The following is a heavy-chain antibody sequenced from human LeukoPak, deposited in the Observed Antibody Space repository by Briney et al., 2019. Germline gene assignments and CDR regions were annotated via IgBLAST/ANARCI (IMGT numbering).Heavy chain of an antibody. CDR2: ISGSGGST. CDR3: ARSSGYRNGMDV. J-gene: IGHJ6*02. D-gene: IGHD6-13*01. CDR1: GFTFSSYA. V-gene: IGHV3-23*01. Sequence: GGSLRLSCAASGFTFSSYAMSWVRQAPGKGLEWVSAISGSGGSTYYADSVKGRFTISRDNAKNSLYLQMNSLRAEDTAVYYCARSSGYRNGMDVWGQGTTVTVSS.